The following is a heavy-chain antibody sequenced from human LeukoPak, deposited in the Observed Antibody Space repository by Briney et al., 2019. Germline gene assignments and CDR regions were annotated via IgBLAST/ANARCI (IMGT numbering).Heavy chain of an antibody. CDR2: IYYSGST. V-gene: IGHV4-59*12. J-gene: IGHJ4*02. Sequence: SETLSLTCTVSGGSISSYYWSWIRQPPGKGLEWIGYIYYSGSTNYNPSLKSRVTISVDTSKNQFSLKLSSVTAADTAVYYCARDPLMGLPDWGQGTLVTVSS. CDR1: GGSISSYY. D-gene: IGHD4/OR15-4a*01. CDR3: ARDPLMGLPD.